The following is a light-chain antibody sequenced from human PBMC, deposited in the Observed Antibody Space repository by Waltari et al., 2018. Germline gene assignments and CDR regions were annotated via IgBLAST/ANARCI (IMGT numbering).Light chain of an antibody. Sequence: IMMTRTPLSLSVPPGQTASISCESSQCLLHSDGKIYLYWYLQKPGQPPQLLMCEVSNRFSGVPDRFSGSGSGTDFTLKISRVEAEDVGVYYCMQTIQIPLTFGGGTKVEIK. J-gene: IGKJ4*01. CDR2: EVS. CDR1: QCLLHSDGKIY. V-gene: IGKV2D-29*01. CDR3: MQTIQIPLT.